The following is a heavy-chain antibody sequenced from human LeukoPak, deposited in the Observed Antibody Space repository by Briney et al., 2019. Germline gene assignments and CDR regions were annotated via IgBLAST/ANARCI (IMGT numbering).Heavy chain of an antibody. D-gene: IGHD3-22*01. J-gene: IGHJ4*02. CDR2: ISGSGGST. CDR1: GFTFSSYA. V-gene: IGHV3-23*01. CDR3: ARMDYYDSSGYYYTAGSVDY. Sequence: PGGSLRLSCAASGFTFSSYAMSWVRQAPGKGLEWVSAISGSGGSTYYADSVKGRFTISRDNSKNTLYLQMNSLRAEDTAVYYCARMDYYDSSGYYYTAGSVDYWGQGTLVTVSS.